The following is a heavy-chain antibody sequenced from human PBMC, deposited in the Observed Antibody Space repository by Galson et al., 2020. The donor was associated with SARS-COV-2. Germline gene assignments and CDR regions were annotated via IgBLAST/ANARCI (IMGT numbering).Heavy chain of an antibody. D-gene: IGHD6-13*01. CDR2: VTTSSTYI. V-gene: IGHV3-21*01. CDR1: GFTFSSYT. J-gene: IGHJ6*03. CDR3: ARTGTPHYYYSYYMDV. Sequence: GGSLRLSCAASGFTFSSYTMNWVRQVPGKGLEWVSSVTTSSTYIDYADSEKGRFTISRDNAKNSLYLQMNSLRAGDTAVYFCARTGTPHYYYSYYMDVWGKGTTVTVSS.